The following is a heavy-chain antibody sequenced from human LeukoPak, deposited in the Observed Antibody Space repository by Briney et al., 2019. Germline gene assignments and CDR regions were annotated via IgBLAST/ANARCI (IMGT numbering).Heavy chain of an antibody. J-gene: IGHJ4*02. Sequence: GGSLRLSCAASGVIFSNYWMHWVRHAPGKGLVWVSRINRDGSSTSYADSVKGRFTISRDNAKNTLYLQMNSLRAEDTAVYYCARGGGYSYGSFDYWGQGTLVTVSS. CDR3: ARGGGYSYGSFDY. CDR1: GVIFSNYW. CDR2: INRDGSST. D-gene: IGHD5-18*01. V-gene: IGHV3-74*01.